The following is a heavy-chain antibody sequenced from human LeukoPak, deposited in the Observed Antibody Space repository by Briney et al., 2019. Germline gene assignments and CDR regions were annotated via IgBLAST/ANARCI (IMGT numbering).Heavy chain of an antibody. J-gene: IGHJ6*03. Sequence: GGTLRLSCVGSGFTFSTYGMSWVRQTPGKGLAWVSAISGSGVSTYYVDSVKGRFTISRDNSKNTLVLQMNSLRAEDTAVYYCARDGAQTFLWLNYYYYYYMDVWGKGTTVTISS. CDR1: GFTFSTYG. CDR2: ISGSGVST. CDR3: ARDGAQTFLWLNYYYYYYMDV. V-gene: IGHV3-23*01. D-gene: IGHD3-10*01.